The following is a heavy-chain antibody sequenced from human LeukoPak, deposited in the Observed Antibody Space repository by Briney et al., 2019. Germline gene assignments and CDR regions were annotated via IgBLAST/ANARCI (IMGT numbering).Heavy chain of an antibody. CDR2: INHSGST. Sequence: PSETLSLTCAVYGGSFSGYYWSWIRQPPGKGLEWIGEINHSGSTNYNPSLKSRVTISVDTSKNQFSLKLSSVTAADTAVYYCARHPSHYDILTGYYYFDYWGQGTLVTVSS. J-gene: IGHJ4*02. CDR3: ARHPSHYDILTGYYYFDY. D-gene: IGHD3-9*01. V-gene: IGHV4-34*01. CDR1: GGSFSGYY.